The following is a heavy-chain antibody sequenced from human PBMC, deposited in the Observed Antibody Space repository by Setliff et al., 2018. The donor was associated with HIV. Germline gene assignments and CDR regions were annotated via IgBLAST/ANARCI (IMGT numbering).Heavy chain of an antibody. V-gene: IGHV3-23*01. CDR1: GFTFSSYA. D-gene: IGHD3-22*01. Sequence: GGSLRLSCAASGFTFSSYAMTWVRQAPGKGLEWVSSITGSGDSTYYVNSVKGRFTISRDSSKNTLSLQMNSLRAEDTAVYYCARAQDNYYDSSGYSFDSWGQGSLVTVSS. CDR3: ARAQDNYYDSSGYSFDS. CDR2: ITGSGDST. J-gene: IGHJ4*02.